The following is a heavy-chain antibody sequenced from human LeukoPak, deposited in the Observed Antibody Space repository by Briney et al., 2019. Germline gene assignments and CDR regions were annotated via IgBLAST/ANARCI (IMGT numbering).Heavy chain of an antibody. CDR3: ARVYYSNSYDYWYFDL. Sequence: PSETLSLTCAVSGVAISRGGYAWNWIRQPPGKGLEWIAYIYHSGTTYYNPSLKSRVTISVDTSKNQFSLKLSSVTAADTAVYYCARVYYSNSYDYWYFDLWGRGTLVTVSS. J-gene: IGHJ2*01. CDR2: IYHSGTT. V-gene: IGHV4-30-2*01. D-gene: IGHD6-13*01. CDR1: GVAISRGGYA.